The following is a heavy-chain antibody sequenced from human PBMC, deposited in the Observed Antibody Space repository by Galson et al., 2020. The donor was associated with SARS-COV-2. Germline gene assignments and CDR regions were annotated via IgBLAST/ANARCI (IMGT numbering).Heavy chain of an antibody. J-gene: IGHJ4*02. Sequence: SETLSLTCTVSGYSISSGYFWGWIRQPPGKGLEWMGSIYHSGSTYYNPSLKSRVTISVDTSKNQFSLKLSSVTAADTAVYYCATYYVVVVAPTPLLADYWGQGTLVTVSS. CDR1: GYSISSGYF. V-gene: IGHV4-38-2*02. CDR3: ATYYVVVVAPTPLLADY. CDR2: IYHSGST. D-gene: IGHD2-15*01.